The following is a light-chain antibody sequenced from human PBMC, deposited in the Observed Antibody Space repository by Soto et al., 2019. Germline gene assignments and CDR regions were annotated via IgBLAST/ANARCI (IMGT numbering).Light chain of an antibody. Sequence: QAVVTQPPSASGTPGQRVTISCSGSSSNIGSNTVNWYRQLPGTAPKLLMYNNNERPSGVPDRFSGSKSGTSASLAISGLQSEDEADYYCAAWDDSLHGPVFGGGTKLTVL. CDR2: NNN. V-gene: IGLV1-44*01. CDR3: AAWDDSLHGPV. CDR1: SSNIGSNT. J-gene: IGLJ2*01.